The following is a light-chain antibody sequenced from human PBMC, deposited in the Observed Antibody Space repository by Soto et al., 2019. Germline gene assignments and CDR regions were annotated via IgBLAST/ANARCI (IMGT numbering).Light chain of an antibody. CDR1: QSVSRK. J-gene: IGKJ1*01. CDR3: QHYNNWPPWT. V-gene: IGKV3-15*01. Sequence: EIVMTQSPATLSVSPGERATLSCRASQSVSRKLAWYQQTRGQAPRLLIYGASTRATGVPARFSGSGSGTEFTLTISSLQSEDFAVYYCQHYNNWPPWTFGQGTKVEIK. CDR2: GAS.